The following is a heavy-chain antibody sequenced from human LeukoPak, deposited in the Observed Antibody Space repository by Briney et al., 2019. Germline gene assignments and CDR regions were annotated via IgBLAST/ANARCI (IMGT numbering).Heavy chain of an antibody. CDR1: GDSVSSNSVI. D-gene: IGHD3-10*01. V-gene: IGHV6-1*01. J-gene: IGHJ4*02. CDR3: ARDLHGSRGEFEY. Sequence: SQTLSLTCDISGDSVSSNSVIWNWIRQSPSRGLEWLGRTYYKSKWYNDYATSVQSRITINSDTSRNQFSLQLNSVTPEDTAVYYCARDLHGSRGEFEYWGQGTLVTVSS. CDR2: TYYKSKWYN.